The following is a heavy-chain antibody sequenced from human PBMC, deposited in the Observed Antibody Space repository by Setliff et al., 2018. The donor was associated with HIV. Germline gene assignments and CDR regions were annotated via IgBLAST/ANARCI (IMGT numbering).Heavy chain of an antibody. Sequence: SETLSLTCTVSGGSVSNNNCYWGWIRQPPGKGLEWIGNIYYSGSTYYTPSLKSRVTISVDTSKNQFSLRLSSVTAADTAVYYCAGGPTPGIWYSGTFRYWYFDVWGRGTLVTVSS. J-gene: IGHJ2*01. CDR1: GGSVSNNNCY. CDR3: AGGPTPGIWYSGTFRYWYFDV. V-gene: IGHV4-39*07. CDR2: IYYSGST. D-gene: IGHD1-26*01.